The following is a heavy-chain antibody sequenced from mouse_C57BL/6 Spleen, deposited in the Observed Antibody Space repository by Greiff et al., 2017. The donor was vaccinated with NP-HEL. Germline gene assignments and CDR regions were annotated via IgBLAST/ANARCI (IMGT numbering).Heavy chain of an antibody. V-gene: IGHV1-80*01. D-gene: IGHD2-2*01. CDR3: ARSFYYGLYYYAMDY. CDR1: GYAFSSYW. J-gene: IGHJ4*01. Sequence: QVQLQQSGAELVKPGASVKISCKASGYAFSSYWMNWVKQRPGKGLEWIGQIYPGDGDTNYNGKFKGKATLTADKSSSTAYMQLSSLTSEDSAVYFCARSFYYGLYYYAMDYWGQGTSVTVSS. CDR2: IYPGDGDT.